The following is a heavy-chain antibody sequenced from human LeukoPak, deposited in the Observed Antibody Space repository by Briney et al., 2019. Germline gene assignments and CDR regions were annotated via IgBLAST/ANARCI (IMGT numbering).Heavy chain of an antibody. CDR2: IYYSGST. CDR3: ARGDTITYYYMDV. Sequence: SETLSLTCTVSGGSISSYYWSWIRQPPGKGLEWIGYIYYSGSTNYNPSLKSRVTISVDTSKNQFSLKPSSVTAADTAVYYCARGDTITYYYMDVWGKGTTVTVSS. CDR1: GGSISSYY. V-gene: IGHV4-59*01. J-gene: IGHJ6*03. D-gene: IGHD5-12*01.